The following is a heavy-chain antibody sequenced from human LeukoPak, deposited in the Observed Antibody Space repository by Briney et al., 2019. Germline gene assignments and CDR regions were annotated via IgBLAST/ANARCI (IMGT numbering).Heavy chain of an antibody. Sequence: GGSLRLSCAASGFTFSTYAMHWVRQAPGKGLEWVAVLSFGGSTKYYADSVKGRFTMSRDNSKNTLYLQMNSLRVEDTAVYYCARGSSTNCYGGNCFYYYMAVWGKGTTVTVSS. V-gene: IGHV3-30*04. CDR3: ARGSSTNCYGGNCFYYYMAV. D-gene: IGHD2-2*01. CDR2: LSFGGSTK. CDR1: GFTFSTYA. J-gene: IGHJ6*03.